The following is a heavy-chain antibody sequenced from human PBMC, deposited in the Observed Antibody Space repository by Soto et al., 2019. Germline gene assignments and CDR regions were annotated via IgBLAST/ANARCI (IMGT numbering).Heavy chain of an antibody. Sequence: GGSLRLSCVASGLTIDRHGMSWVRQVPGKGLEWVSGISNRGGGTDYADSVRGRFTISRDNSKNTVYLQMSSLRAEDTAVYYCAKDTVPVATPWFDPWGQGTLVTVSS. CDR2: ISNRGGGT. J-gene: IGHJ5*02. CDR1: GLTIDRHG. V-gene: IGHV3-23*01. CDR3: AKDTVPVATPWFDP. D-gene: IGHD2-2*01.